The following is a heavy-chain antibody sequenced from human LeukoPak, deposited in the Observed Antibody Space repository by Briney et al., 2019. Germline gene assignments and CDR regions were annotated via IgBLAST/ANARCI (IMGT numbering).Heavy chain of an antibody. D-gene: IGHD2-2*01. CDR1: GFTFSSYA. V-gene: IGHV3-64*02. J-gene: IGHJ4*02. CDR3: AKSIDVVPAAMRLFDY. Sequence: GGSLRLSCAASGFTFSSYAMHWVRQAPGKGLEYVSAISSNGGSTYYADSVKGRFTISRDNSKNTLYLQMGSLRAEDMAVYYCAKSIDVVPAAMRLFDYWGQGTLVTASS. CDR2: ISSNGGST.